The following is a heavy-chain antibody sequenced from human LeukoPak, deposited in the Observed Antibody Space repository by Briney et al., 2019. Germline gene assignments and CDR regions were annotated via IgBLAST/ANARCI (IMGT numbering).Heavy chain of an antibody. J-gene: IGHJ4*02. CDR2: IYHSGST. CDR3: ARTGDWSYFDY. D-gene: IGHD2-21*02. Sequence: KPSGTLSLTCAVSGGSISSSNWWTWVRQPPGKGLEWIGEIYHSGSTNYNPSLKSRVTISVDKSKNQFSLKLISVTAAATAVYYFARTGDWSYFDYWGQGTLVTVSS. CDR1: GGSISSSNW. V-gene: IGHV4-4*02.